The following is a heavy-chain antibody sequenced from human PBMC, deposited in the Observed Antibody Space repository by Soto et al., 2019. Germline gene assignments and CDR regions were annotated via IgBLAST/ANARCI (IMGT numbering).Heavy chain of an antibody. Sequence: QVQLVQSGAEVKKPGSSVRVSCKASGGTLRSHAINWVRQAPGQGLEWMGGIIPIFGSPNYAQKFQGRVTITADESSITAYMELSSLRSEDTAVYYCVKDTYLLVGATHFDFWGQGALVTVSS. CDR1: GGTLRSHA. V-gene: IGHV1-69*01. J-gene: IGHJ4*02. CDR3: VKDTYLLVGATHFDF. CDR2: IIPIFGSP. D-gene: IGHD1-26*01.